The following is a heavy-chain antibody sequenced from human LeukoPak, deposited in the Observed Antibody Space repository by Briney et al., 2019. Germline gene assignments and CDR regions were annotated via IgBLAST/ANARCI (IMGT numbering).Heavy chain of an antibody. J-gene: IGHJ6*02. CDR3: ARGVAHYYYYGMDV. V-gene: IGHV4-30-4*01. CDR1: GVSISSGDYY. CDR2: IYYSGST. Sequence: TLSLTCTVSGVSISSGDYYWRWIRQPRGRGLEWIVYIYYSGSTYYNPALKSRITISVDTSKNQFSLKLSSVTAADTAVYYCARGVAHYYYYGMDVWGQGTTVTVSS. D-gene: IGHD2-15*01.